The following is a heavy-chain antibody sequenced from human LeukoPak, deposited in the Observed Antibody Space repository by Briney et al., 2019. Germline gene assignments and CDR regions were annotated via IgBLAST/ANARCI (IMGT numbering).Heavy chain of an antibody. Sequence: GASVKVSCKASGYTFTSYYMHWVRQAPGQGLEWMGIINPSGGGTSYAQKFRGRVTMTRDTSTSTVYMELSSLRSEDTAVYYCARDLGHYYDSSGYYSNGDYWGQGTLVTVSS. CDR1: GYTFTSYY. D-gene: IGHD3-22*01. CDR2: INPSGGGT. V-gene: IGHV1-46*01. J-gene: IGHJ4*02. CDR3: ARDLGHYYDSSGYYSNGDY.